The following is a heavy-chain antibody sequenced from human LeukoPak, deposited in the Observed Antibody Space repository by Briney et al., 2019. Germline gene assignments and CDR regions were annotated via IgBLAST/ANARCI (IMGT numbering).Heavy chain of an antibody. J-gene: IGHJ6*03. Sequence: GASVKVSCKASGYTFTSYGISWVRQAPGQGLEWMGWISAYNGNTNYAQKLQGRVTMTTDTSTSTAYMELRSLRSDDAAVYYCARSRGYSYGFSYYYYMDVWGKGTTVTVSS. V-gene: IGHV1-18*01. CDR1: GYTFTSYG. CDR3: ARSRGYSYGFSYYYYMDV. D-gene: IGHD5-18*01. CDR2: ISAYNGNT.